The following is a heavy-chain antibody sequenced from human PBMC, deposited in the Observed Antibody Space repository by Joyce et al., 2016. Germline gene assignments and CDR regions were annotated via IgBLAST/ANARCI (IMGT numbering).Heavy chain of an antibody. CDR3: AREPVNFDSAHNWFDP. CDR2: SWYDGTTK. D-gene: IGHD3-9*01. Sequence: QGQLVESGGGVVQPGGSLRLSCAASGFTFNTYGMPWLRQAPGKGMEWVAVSWYDGTTKYYADSVKGRFTISRDNSLNMLYLQMNSLRAGDTAVYYCAREPVNFDSAHNWFDPWGQGTLVTVSS. V-gene: IGHV3-33*01. CDR1: GFTFNTYG. J-gene: IGHJ5*02.